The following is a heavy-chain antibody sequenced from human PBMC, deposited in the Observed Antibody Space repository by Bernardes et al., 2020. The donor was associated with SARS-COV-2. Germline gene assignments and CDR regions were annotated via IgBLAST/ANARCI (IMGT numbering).Heavy chain of an antibody. J-gene: IGHJ4*02. D-gene: IGHD3-16*01. V-gene: IGHV3-7*04. Sequence: GGSLRLSCAASGLTFSSHWMTWVRKAPGKGLEWVANIKQDGSDKYYVDSVKGRFTISRDNARNLLYLHMASLRADDTAVYYCARERGTYNRAVDYWGQGTLVTVSS. CDR1: GLTFSSHW. CDR3: ARERGTYNRAVDY. CDR2: IKQDGSDK.